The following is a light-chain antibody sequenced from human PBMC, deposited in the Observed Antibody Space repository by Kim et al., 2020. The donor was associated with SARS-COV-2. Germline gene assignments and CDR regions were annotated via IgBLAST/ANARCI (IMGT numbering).Light chain of an antibody. J-gene: IGKJ2*01. CDR2: GAS. CDR1: QSVSSSY. V-gene: IGKV3-20*01. Sequence: EIVLTQSPGTLSLSPGERATLSCRASQSVSSSYLAWYQQKPGQAPRLRIYGASSRATGIPDRFSGSGSGTDFTLTISRLEPEDFAVYYCQQYGSSPEYTFGQGTKLEI. CDR3: QQYGSSPEYT.